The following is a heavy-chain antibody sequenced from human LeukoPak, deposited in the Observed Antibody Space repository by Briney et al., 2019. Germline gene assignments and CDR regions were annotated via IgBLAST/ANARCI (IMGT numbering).Heavy chain of an antibody. Sequence: ASVKVSCKASGYTFISYGISWVRQAPGQGLEWMGWISTYNGDTNYAQILQGRVTMTTDTSTSTAYMELRSLRFDDTAVYYCAREMVGVAKTFGYWGQGTLVTVSS. V-gene: IGHV1-18*01. CDR2: ISTYNGDT. CDR3: AREMVGVAKTFGY. D-gene: IGHD2-15*01. J-gene: IGHJ4*02. CDR1: GYTFISYG.